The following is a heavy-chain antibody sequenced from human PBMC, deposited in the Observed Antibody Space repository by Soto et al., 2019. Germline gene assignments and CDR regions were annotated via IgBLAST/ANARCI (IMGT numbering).Heavy chain of an antibody. CDR1: GFTFTTYA. Sequence: EVQLSESGGGLAQPGGSLRLSCTASGFTFTTYAMTWVRQAPGKGLEWVSSISGSGGSTYYAESVKGRFSISRDNSKSTLYLQMNSLRADDTAVYFCAKDLCSGGSCYSGYFDYWGQGALVTVSS. D-gene: IGHD2-15*01. CDR2: ISGSGGST. J-gene: IGHJ4*02. CDR3: AKDLCSGGSCYSGYFDY. V-gene: IGHV3-23*01.